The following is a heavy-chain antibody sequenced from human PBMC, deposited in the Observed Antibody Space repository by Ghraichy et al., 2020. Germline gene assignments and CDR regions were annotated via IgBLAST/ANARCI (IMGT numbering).Heavy chain of an antibody. D-gene: IGHD2-15*01. Sequence: GESLNISCADSGFTFSSYAMSWVRQAPGKGLEWVSAISGSGGSTYYADSVKGRFTISRDNSKNTLYLQMNSLRAEDTAVYYCAKDRVVVVAATLDYWGQGTLVTVSS. CDR2: ISGSGGST. CDR3: AKDRVVVVAATLDY. V-gene: IGHV3-23*01. CDR1: GFTFSSYA. J-gene: IGHJ4*02.